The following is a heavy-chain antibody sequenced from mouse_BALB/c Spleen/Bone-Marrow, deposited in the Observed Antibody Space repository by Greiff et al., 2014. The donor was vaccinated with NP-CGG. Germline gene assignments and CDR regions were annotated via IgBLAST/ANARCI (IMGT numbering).Heavy chain of an antibody. CDR2: ISDGGSYT. Sequence: VQLKESGGGLVKPGGSLKLSCAASGFIFSDYYLYWVRQTPEKRLEWVATISDGGSYTYYPDSVKGRFTISRDNAKNNLYLQMSSLKSEDTAMYYCARGSSYFDYWGQGTTLTVSS. CDR3: ARGSSYFDY. V-gene: IGHV5-4*02. CDR1: GFIFSDYY. D-gene: IGHD1-1*01. J-gene: IGHJ2*01.